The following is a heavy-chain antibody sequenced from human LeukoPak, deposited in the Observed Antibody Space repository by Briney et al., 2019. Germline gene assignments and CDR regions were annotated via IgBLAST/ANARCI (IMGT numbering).Heavy chain of an antibody. CDR2: INHSGST. D-gene: IGHD1-26*01. J-gene: IGHJ4*02. CDR3: AGGSYFPRDY. V-gene: IGHV4-34*01. CDR1: GGSISSYY. Sequence: SETLSLTCTVSGGSISSYYWSWIRQPPGKGLEWIGEINHSGSTNYNPSLKSRVTISVDTSKNQFSLKLSSVTAADTAVYYCAGGSYFPRDYWGQGTLVTVSS.